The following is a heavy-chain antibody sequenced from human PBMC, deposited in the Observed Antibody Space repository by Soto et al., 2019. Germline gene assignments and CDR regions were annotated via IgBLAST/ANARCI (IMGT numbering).Heavy chain of an antibody. J-gene: IGHJ6*02. Sequence: SETLSLTCTVSGGSISSYYWSWIRQPPGKGLEWIGYIYYSGSTNYNPSLKSRVTISVDTSKNQFSLKLSSVTAADTAVYYCARDGFHYYGMDVWGQGTTVTVSS. D-gene: IGHD6-25*01. CDR1: GGSISSYY. V-gene: IGHV4-59*01. CDR2: IYYSGST. CDR3: ARDGFHYYGMDV.